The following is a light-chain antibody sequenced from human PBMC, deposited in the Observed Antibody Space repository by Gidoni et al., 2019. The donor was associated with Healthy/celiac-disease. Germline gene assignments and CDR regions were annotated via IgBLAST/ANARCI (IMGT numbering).Light chain of an antibody. Sequence: EILLMQSPGTLPLSPGERSTLSRRDSQSVSSSYLAWYQQTPGKAPRLLIYCASSRATGLPDRFSGSGSGTYFNLTISRLEDEDFAVYYWQQYGSSPLTFGGGTKVEIK. V-gene: IGKV3-20*01. CDR3: QQYGSSPLT. CDR1: QSVSSSY. J-gene: IGKJ4*01. CDR2: CAS.